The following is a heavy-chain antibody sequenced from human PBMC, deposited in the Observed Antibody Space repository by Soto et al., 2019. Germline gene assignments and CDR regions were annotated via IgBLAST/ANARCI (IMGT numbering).Heavy chain of an antibody. CDR1: GGSISSSSDY. V-gene: IGHV4-39*01. J-gene: IGHJ6*02. CDR3: ARHNGTLYVGYYYDIDV. D-gene: IGHD3-16*01. Sequence: QLQLQESGPGLVKPSETLSLTCTVSGGSISSSSDYWGWIRQPQGKGLEWIGSMYYSGYTYYNPPLNRRVTISLDKSKTKFSLKLSSVTAADTAVYYCARHNGTLYVGYYYDIDVWGQGTTVTVSS. CDR2: MYYSGYT.